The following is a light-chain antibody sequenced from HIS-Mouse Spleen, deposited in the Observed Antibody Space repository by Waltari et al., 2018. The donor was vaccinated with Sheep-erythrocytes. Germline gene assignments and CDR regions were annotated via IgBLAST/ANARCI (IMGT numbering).Light chain of an antibody. Sequence: QSALTQPRSVSGSPGQSVTISCTGTSSAVGGYNYVSWYQQHPGKAPKLMIYDVSTRPSGVPERFSGSKSGNTASLTISGLQAEDEADYYCCSYAGSYTVVFGGGTKLTVL. CDR1: SSAVGGYNY. CDR3: CSYAGSYTVV. CDR2: DVS. J-gene: IGLJ2*01. V-gene: IGLV2-11*01.